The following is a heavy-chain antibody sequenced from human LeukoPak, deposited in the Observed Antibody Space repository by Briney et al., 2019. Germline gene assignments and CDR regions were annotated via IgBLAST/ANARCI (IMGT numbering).Heavy chain of an antibody. D-gene: IGHD1-7*01. CDR1: GFTFRNYW. J-gene: IGHJ4*02. CDR3: ATDTLYNENYEDY. CDR2: INEDGRKK. Sequence: PGGSLRLSCAASGFTFRNYWMNWVRQAPGKGLEWVANINEDGRKKHYVDSVKGRFTVFRDNAEYLVSLQMNSLRAEDTAVYYCATDTLYNENYEDYWGQGTLVTVSS. V-gene: IGHV3-7*01.